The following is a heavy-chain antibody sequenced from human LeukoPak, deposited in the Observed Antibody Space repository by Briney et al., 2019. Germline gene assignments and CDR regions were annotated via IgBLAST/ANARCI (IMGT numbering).Heavy chain of an antibody. CDR1: GYTFTKYC. CDR2: IHPGDSHT. J-gene: IGHJ2*01. Sequence: GESLKISCEGSGYTFTKYCIGWVRQMPGKRLEWMRIIHPGDSHTWYSPSFQGQVTISADKSISMAYLQWSSLKASDTAMYFCARQPGMTAKSWYFDLWGRGTLVTVSS. V-gene: IGHV5-51*01. CDR3: ARQPGMTAKSWYFDL. D-gene: IGHD2-2*01.